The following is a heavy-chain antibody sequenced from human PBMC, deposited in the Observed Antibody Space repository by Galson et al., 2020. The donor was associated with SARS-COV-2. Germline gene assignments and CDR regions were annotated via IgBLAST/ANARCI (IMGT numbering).Heavy chain of an antibody. Sequence: TGGSLRLSCAASGFTVSSNYMSWVRQAPGKGLEWVSVIYSGGSTYYADSVKGRFTISRDNSKNTLYLQMNSLRAEDTAVYYCARDPLFYDFWSGYYMNYYYGMDVWGQGTTVTVSS. CDR1: GFTVSSNY. J-gene: IGHJ6*02. CDR2: IYSGGST. CDR3: ARDPLFYDFWSGYYMNYYYGMDV. D-gene: IGHD3-3*01. V-gene: IGHV3-66*02.